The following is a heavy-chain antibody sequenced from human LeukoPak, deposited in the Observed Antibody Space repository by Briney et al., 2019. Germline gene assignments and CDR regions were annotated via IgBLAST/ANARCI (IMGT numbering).Heavy chain of an antibody. CDR2: IYSGGST. CDR3: ARGEMATITGGFDY. V-gene: IGHV3-53*01. Sequence: GGSLRLSCAASGFTVSSNYMSWVRQAPGKRLEWVSVIYSGGSTYYADSVKGRFTISRDNSKNTLYLQMNSLRAEATAVYYCARGEMATITGGFDYWGQGTLVTVSS. D-gene: IGHD5-24*01. J-gene: IGHJ4*02. CDR1: GFTVSSNY.